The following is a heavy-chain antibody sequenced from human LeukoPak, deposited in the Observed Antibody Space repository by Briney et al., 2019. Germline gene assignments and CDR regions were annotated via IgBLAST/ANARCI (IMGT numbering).Heavy chain of an antibody. CDR3: TRISGNYGSYYLDY. D-gene: IGHD1-26*01. CDR2: VYSSGST. V-gene: IGHV4-4*07. CDR1: GGSISSYY. J-gene: IGHJ4*02. Sequence: SETLSLTCTVSGGSISSYYWSWVRQPAGKRLEWVGRVYSSGSTNCNPSLKSRVTMSVDTSKNQFSLKLSSVTAADTAVYYCTRISGNYGSYYLDYWGQGTLVTVSS.